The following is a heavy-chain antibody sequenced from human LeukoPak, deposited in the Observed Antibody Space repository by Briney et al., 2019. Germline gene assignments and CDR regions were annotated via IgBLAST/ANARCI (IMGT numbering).Heavy chain of an antibody. D-gene: IGHD3-22*01. Sequence: GGSLRLSCATSVSTFSNFWMSWVRQAPGKGLEWVSAISGSGCSTYYADSVKGRFTISRDNSKNTLYLQMNSLRAEDTAVYYCARAPYYYDSSGYNYLTFFDYWGQGTLVTVPS. J-gene: IGHJ4*02. CDR2: ISGSGCST. CDR3: ARAPYYYDSSGYNYLTFFDY. CDR1: VSTFSNFW. V-gene: IGHV3-23*01.